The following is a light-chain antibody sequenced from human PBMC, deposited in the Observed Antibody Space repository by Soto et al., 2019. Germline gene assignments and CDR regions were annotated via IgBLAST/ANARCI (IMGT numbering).Light chain of an antibody. CDR2: EVS. V-gene: IGLV2-14*01. CDR1: SSDVGGYNY. J-gene: IGLJ3*02. Sequence: QSALTQPASVSGSPGQSITISCTGTSSDVGGYNYVSWYQQHPGKAPKLMIYEVSNRPSGVSNRFSGSKSGNTAYLTISGLQAEDEAYYYCSSYTSSSTRVFGGGTKLTVL. CDR3: SSYTSSSTRV.